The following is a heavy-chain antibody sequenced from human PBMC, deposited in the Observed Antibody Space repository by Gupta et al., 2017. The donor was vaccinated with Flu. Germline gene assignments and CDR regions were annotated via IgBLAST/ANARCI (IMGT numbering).Heavy chain of an antibody. CDR3: ARLTPCGGDCYYFQY. D-gene: IGHD2-21*02. CDR2: ILPIIGAA. J-gene: IGHJ1*01. V-gene: IGHV1-69*01. CDR1: GATFSSHT. Sequence: QVQLVQSGAEVKKSGSSVKVSCKASGATFSSHTFNWVRQAPGQGLEWMGAILPIIGAANYARDFQGRVTITADESTTTVHMELSSLRSEDTAMYFCARLTPCGGDCYYFQYWGQGTLVTVSS.